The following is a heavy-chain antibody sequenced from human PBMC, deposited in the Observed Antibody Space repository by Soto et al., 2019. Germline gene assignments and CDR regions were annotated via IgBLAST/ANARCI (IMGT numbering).Heavy chain of an antibody. J-gene: IGHJ6*02. Sequence: LSLTCTVSGGSISGYYWSWIRQPPGKGLEWIGDIYYRGSTNYNPSLKSRVTISVDTSKNQFSLKLNSVSAADTAVYYCARVRVAVAGTRIDRYYYYGMDVWGQGTTVTVSS. CDR2: IYYRGST. CDR1: GGSISGYY. CDR3: ARVRVAVAGTRIDRYYYYGMDV. V-gene: IGHV4-59*01. D-gene: IGHD6-19*01.